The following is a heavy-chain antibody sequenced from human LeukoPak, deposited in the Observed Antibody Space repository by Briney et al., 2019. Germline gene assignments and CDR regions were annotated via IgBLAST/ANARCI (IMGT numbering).Heavy chain of an antibody. D-gene: IGHD6-19*01. CDR2: INPNSGGT. J-gene: IGHJ6*02. CDR1: GYTFTGYY. CDR3: ARQAVAGTYYYYYYGMDV. Sequence: ASVKVSCKASGYTFTGYYMHWVRQAPRQGLEWMGWINPNSGGTNYAQKFQGRVTMTRDTSISTAYMELSRLRSDDTAVYYCARQAVAGTYYYYYYGMDVWGQGTTVTVSS. V-gene: IGHV1-2*02.